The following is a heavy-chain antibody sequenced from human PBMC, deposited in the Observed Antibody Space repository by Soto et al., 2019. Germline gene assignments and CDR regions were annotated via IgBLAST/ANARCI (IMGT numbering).Heavy chain of an antibody. CDR3: ARVISAMAPFDC. CDR1: GGSISSSNW. CDR2: IYNSGRP. Sequence: QVQLQESGPGLVKPSGTLSLTCAVSGGSISSSNWWSWVRQPPGKGLEWIGEIYNSGRPNHNPSLKSRLTISVDKTKNQFSPKLSSVTAAYTAVYDCARVISAMAPFDCWGQGTLVTVSS. V-gene: IGHV4-4*02. D-gene: IGHD5-18*01. J-gene: IGHJ4*02.